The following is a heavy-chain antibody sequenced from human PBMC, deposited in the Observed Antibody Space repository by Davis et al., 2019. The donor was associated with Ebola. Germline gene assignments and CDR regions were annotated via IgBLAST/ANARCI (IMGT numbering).Heavy chain of an antibody. J-gene: IGHJ4*02. CDR1: GYIFTDYT. Sequence: ASVNVSCKASGYIFTDYTMNWVRQAPGQGLEWMGWINTNTGNPTYAQGFTGRYVFSLDTSVSTAYLQINSLKAEDTAVYYCAREYRRGLTALAGWGQGTLVTVSS. CDR3: AREYRRGLTALAG. D-gene: IGHD5-18*01. V-gene: IGHV7-4-1*02. CDR2: INTNTGNP.